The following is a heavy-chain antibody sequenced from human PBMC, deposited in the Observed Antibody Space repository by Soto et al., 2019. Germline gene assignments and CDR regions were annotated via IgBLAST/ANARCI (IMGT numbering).Heavy chain of an antibody. J-gene: IGHJ6*02. CDR1: GYSFTSYG. CDR2: IYPGDSDT. V-gene: IGHV5-51*01. Sequence: GESLKISCQGSGYSFTSYGSGWVRPMPGKGLEWMGIIYPGDSDTRYSPSFQGQVTISADKSISTAYLQWSSLKASDTAMYYCASTSLRFLEWPYYYYGMDVWGQGTTVTVSS. CDR3: ASTSLRFLEWPYYYYGMDV. D-gene: IGHD3-3*01.